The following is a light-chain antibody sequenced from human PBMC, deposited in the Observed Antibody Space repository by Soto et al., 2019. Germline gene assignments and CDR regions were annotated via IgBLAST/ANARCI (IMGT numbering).Light chain of an antibody. CDR2: GAS. CDR3: QQYGSSPSWT. J-gene: IGKJ1*01. V-gene: IGKV3-20*01. CDR1: QSVSSSY. Sequence: EMVLTQSPGTLSLSPGERATLSCRASQSVSSSYLAWYQQKPGQAPSLLIYGASSRATGIPDRFSGSGSVTDFTLTICSLVPEDFAVYYCQQYGSSPSWTFGQGTKVEIK.